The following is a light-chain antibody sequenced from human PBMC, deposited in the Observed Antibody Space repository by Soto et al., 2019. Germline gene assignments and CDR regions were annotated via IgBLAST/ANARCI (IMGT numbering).Light chain of an antibody. CDR1: SSNIGSNT. CDR3: AAWDDNLNGFYV. J-gene: IGLJ1*01. CDR2: SNN. V-gene: IGLV1-44*01. Sequence: QSVLTQPPSASGTPGQRVTISCSGSSSNIGSNTVNWYQQLPGTAPKLLIYSNNQRPSGVPDRFSGSKSGTSASLAISGLQSEDEADYYCAAWDDNLNGFYVFGTGTKVTVL.